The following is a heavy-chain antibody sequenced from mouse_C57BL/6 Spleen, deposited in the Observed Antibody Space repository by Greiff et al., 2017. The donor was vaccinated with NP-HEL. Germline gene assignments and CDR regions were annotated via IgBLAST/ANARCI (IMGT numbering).Heavy chain of an antibody. D-gene: IGHD1-1*01. J-gene: IGHJ4*01. CDR1: GFTFSDFY. V-gene: IGHV7-1*01. Sequence: EVQGVESGGGLVQSGRSLRLSCATSGFTFSDFYMEWVRQAPGKGLEWIAASRNKANDYTTEYSASVKGRFIVSRDTSQSILYLQMNALRAEDTAIYYCARGFYGAMDYWGQGTSVTVSS. CDR2: SRNKANDYTT. CDR3: ARGFYGAMDY.